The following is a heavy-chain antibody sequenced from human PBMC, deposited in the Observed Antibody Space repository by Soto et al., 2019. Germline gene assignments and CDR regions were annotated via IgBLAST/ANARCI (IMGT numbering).Heavy chain of an antibody. V-gene: IGHV4-31*03. Sequence: SETLSLTCTVSGGSISSGGYYWSWIRQHPGKGLEWIGYIYYSGSTYYNPSLKSRVSISVDTSKNQFSLKLSSVTAADTAVYYCARHSLVVVAVTLLNWFDPWGQGTLVTVSS. D-gene: IGHD2-15*01. CDR1: GGSISSGGYY. CDR3: ARHSLVVVAVTLLNWFDP. J-gene: IGHJ5*02. CDR2: IYYSGST.